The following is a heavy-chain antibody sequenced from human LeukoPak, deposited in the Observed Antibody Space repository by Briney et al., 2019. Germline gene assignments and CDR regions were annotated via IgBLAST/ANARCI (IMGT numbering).Heavy chain of an antibody. D-gene: IGHD3-10*01. CDR2: IWYDGSNK. CDR1: GFSFSSYG. Sequence: RPGRSLRLSCAASGFSFSSYGMHWVRQAPGKGLEWVAVIWYDGSNKYYADSVKGRFTISRDNSKNTLYLQMNSLRADDTAVYFCASGGHVDYLGPGTLVTVSS. V-gene: IGHV3-33*01. J-gene: IGHJ4*02. CDR3: ASGGHVDY.